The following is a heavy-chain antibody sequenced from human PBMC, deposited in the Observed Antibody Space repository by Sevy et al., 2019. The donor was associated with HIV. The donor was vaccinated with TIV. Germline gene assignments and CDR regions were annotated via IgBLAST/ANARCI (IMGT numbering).Heavy chain of an antibody. Sequence: SETLSLTCTVSGGSVRSGSYYWSWIRQPPGKGLEWIGYIYSSGSTISNPSLEIRVSISVDTSKNQVSLKLASVTAADTAVYYCARSPDSTGYYPAFDIWGQGTMVTVSS. CDR3: ARSPDSTGYYPAFDI. D-gene: IGHD3-22*01. V-gene: IGHV4-61*01. CDR1: GGSVRSGSYY. CDR2: IYSSGST. J-gene: IGHJ3*02.